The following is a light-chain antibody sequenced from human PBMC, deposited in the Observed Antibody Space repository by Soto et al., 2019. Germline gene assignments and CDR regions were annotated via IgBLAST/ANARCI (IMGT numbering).Light chain of an antibody. J-gene: IGLJ3*02. CDR2: EAN. V-gene: IGLV2-23*01. Sequence: QSALTQPASVSGSPGQSITISCTGTSNDIGGYNLVSWYQQHPGKAPKLIIYEANKRPSGVSDRFSGSRSGTTASLTISGLQAEDEADYYCCSFVGSYRWVFGGGTKVTVL. CDR3: CSFVGSYRWV. CDR1: SNDIGGYNL.